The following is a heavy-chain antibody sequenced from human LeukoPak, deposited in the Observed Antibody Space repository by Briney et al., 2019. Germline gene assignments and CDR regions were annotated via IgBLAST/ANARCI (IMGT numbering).Heavy chain of an antibody. J-gene: IGHJ4*02. CDR1: GFTFSSYS. CDR2: ISSSSSTI. Sequence: PGGSLRLSCAASGFTFSSYSMNWVRQAPGKGLEWVSYISSSSSTIYYADSVKGRFTISRDNAKNSLYLQMNSLRAEDTAVYFCARDTGGCSGGTCYSNLYDYWGQGTLVTVSS. V-gene: IGHV3-48*04. CDR3: ARDTGGCSGGTCYSNLYDY. D-gene: IGHD2-15*01.